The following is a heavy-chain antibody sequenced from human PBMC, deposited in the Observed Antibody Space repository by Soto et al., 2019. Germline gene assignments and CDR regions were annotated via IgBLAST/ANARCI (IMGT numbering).Heavy chain of an antibody. J-gene: IGHJ6*03. V-gene: IGHV1-69*05. D-gene: IGHD2-15*01. CDR1: GGTFSSYA. Sequence: GASVKVSCKASGGTFSSYAISWVRQAPGQGLEWMGGIIPIFGTANYAQKLQGRVTMTTDTSTSTAYMELRSLRSDDTAVYYCARVRCSGGSCYSEYYYYMDVWGKGTTVTVSS. CDR3: ARVRCSGGSCYSEYYYYMDV. CDR2: IIPIFGTA.